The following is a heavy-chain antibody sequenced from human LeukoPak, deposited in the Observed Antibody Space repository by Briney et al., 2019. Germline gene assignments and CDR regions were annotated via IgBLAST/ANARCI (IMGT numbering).Heavy chain of an antibody. D-gene: IGHD6-13*01. CDR1: GFTFRTYA. Sequence: GGSLRLSCTASGFTFRTYAMSWVRQAPGKGLEWVSAISGSGGSTYYADSVKGRFTISRDNSKNTLYLQMNSLRAEDTAVYYCAKRPGIAAARWGQGTLVTVSS. CDR2: ISGSGGST. J-gene: IGHJ4*02. CDR3: AKRPGIAAAR. V-gene: IGHV3-23*01.